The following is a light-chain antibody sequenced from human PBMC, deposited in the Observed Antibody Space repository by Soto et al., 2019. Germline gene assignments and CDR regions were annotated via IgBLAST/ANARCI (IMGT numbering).Light chain of an antibody. J-gene: IGKJ5*01. CDR2: RAS. V-gene: IGKV3-15*01. CDR3: QQYNKWPIT. Sequence: EIVMTQSPATLSVSPGERATLSCRVSQSVGSLLAWYQQKPGQAPRLLIYRASSRATGISGSFSGSGSGTEFTLTITSLQSEDFAVYYCQQYNKWPITFGQGTRLEIK. CDR1: QSVGSL.